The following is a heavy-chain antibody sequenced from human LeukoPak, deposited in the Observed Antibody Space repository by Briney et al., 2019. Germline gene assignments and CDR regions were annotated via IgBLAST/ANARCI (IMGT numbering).Heavy chain of an antibody. CDR3: ARMGYFYGGHNAFDI. D-gene: IGHD3-10*01. J-gene: IGHJ3*02. CDR2: IYPDDSDT. Sequence: PGESLKVSCQGFGYSFTNYWIGWVRQMPGKGLEWMGIIYPDDSDTRYSPSFQGQVTISADRSITTAYLQWSSLKASDTAMYYCARMGYFYGGHNAFDIWGQGTMITVSS. CDR1: GYSFTNYW. V-gene: IGHV5-51*03.